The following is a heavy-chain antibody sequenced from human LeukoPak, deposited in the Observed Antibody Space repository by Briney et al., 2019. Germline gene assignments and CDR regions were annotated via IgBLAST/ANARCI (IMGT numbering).Heavy chain of an antibody. CDR2: IIPIFGTA. J-gene: IGHJ4*02. CDR1: GGTFSSYA. CDR3: ARTVRYSSGPLTDLLPYYFDY. V-gene: IGHV1-69*13. Sequence: SVKVSCKAPGGTFSSYAISWVRQAPGQGLEWMGGIIPIFGTANYAQRFQGRVTITADESTSTAYMELSSLRSEDTAVYYCARTVRYSSGPLTDLLPYYFDYWGQGTLVTVSS. D-gene: IGHD6-19*01.